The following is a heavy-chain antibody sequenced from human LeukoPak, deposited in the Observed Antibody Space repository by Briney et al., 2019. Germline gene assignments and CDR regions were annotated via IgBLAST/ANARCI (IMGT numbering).Heavy chain of an antibody. V-gene: IGHV3-23*01. CDR1: GFTFSSYD. D-gene: IGHD6-6*01. J-gene: IGHJ4*02. Sequence: PGGSLRLSCTASGFTFSSYDMSWVRQAPGKALEWVSSISEIISGAYYAGSVKGRFTISRDTSKNTLYLQMNSLRAEDTAIYYCARASSSSRPYYFDYWGQGTLVTVSS. CDR3: ARASSSSRPYYFDY. CDR2: ISEIISGA.